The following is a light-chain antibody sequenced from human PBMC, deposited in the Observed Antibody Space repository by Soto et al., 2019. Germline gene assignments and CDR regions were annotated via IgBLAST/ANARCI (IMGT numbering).Light chain of an antibody. V-gene: IGKV3-15*01. CDR1: QSVSSN. CDR3: QQYNNWRLT. Sequence: EIVMTQSPATLSVSPVERATLSCRASQSVSSNLAWYQQKPGQAPRLLIYGASTRATGIPARFSRSGSGTEFTLTISSLQSEDFAVYYCQQYNNWRLTCVGGTKVDIK. J-gene: IGKJ4*01. CDR2: GAS.